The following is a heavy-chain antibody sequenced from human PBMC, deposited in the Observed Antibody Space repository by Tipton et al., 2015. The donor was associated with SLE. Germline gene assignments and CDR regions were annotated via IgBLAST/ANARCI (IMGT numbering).Heavy chain of an antibody. V-gene: IGHV3-33*01. D-gene: IGHD3-16*02. CDR3: ARGVYDYIWGSYRRVAFDI. CDR2: IWYDGSNK. CDR1: GFTFSSYG. J-gene: IGHJ3*02. Sequence: RSLRLSCAASGFTFSSYGMHWVRQAPGKGLEWVAVIWYDGSNKYYADSVKGRFTISRDNSKNTLYLQMNSLRAEDTAVYYCARGVYDYIWGSYRRVAFDIWGQGTMVTVSS.